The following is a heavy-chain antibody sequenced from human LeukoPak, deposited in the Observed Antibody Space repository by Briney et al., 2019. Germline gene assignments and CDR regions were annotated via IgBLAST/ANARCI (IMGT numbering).Heavy chain of an antibody. J-gene: IGHJ6*02. Sequence: PSETLSLTCAVYGGSFSGYYWSWIRQPPGKGLEWIGEINHSGSTNYNPSLKSRVTISVDTSKNQFSLKLSSVTAADTAVYYCARGGYCSGGSCYRYYYYYGMDVCGQGTTVTVSS. CDR3: ARGGYCSGGSCYRYYYYYGMDV. CDR2: INHSGST. CDR1: GGSFSGYY. V-gene: IGHV4-34*01. D-gene: IGHD2-15*01.